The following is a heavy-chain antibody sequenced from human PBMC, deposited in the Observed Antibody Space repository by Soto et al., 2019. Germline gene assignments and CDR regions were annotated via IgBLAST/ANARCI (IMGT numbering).Heavy chain of an antibody. J-gene: IGHJ4*02. D-gene: IGHD3-22*01. CDR1: GGTFSSYA. CDR3: ASSWDSSGYYPLDY. CDR2: IIPIFGTA. Sequence: SVKVSCKASGGTFSSYALSWVRQAPGQGLEWMGGIIPIFGTANYAQKFQGRVTITADESTSTAYMELSSLRSEDTAVYYYASSWDSSGYYPLDYLGQGTLVTVS. V-gene: IGHV1-69*13.